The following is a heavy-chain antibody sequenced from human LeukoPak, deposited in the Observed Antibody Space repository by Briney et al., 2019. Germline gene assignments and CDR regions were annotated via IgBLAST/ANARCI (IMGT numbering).Heavy chain of an antibody. V-gene: IGHV4-39*07. CDR2: IYYSGST. J-gene: IGHJ4*02. CDR1: GGSISSSSYY. CDR3: ARWGHSSINQEY. Sequence: NPSKTLSLTCTVSGGSISSSSYYWGWIRQPPGKGLEWIGSIYYSGSTYYNPSLKSRVTISVDTSKNQFSLKLSSVTAADTAVYYCARWGHSSINQEYWGQGTLVTVSS. D-gene: IGHD3-22*01.